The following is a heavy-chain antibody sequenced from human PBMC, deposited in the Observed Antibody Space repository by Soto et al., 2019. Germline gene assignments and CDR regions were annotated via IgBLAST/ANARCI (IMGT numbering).Heavy chain of an antibody. J-gene: IGHJ6*02. CDR1: GNTFTSYY. CDR3: AREPIAGAGRYHYYGMDV. D-gene: IGHD6-19*01. V-gene: IGHV1-46*01. Sequence: ASVKVSCKASGNTFTSYYIHWLRQAPGQGLEWMGIINPSGGSTTYAQRFQGRVTMTRDTSTSTVYMELSSLRFEDTAVYYCAREPIAGAGRYHYYGMDVGGQGTTVTVSS. CDR2: INPSGGST.